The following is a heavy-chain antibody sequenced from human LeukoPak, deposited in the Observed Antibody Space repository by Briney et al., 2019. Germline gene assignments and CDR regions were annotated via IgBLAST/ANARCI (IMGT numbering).Heavy chain of an antibody. CDR1: GFTFSSYA. Sequence: GGSLRLSCAASGFTFSSYAMSWVRQAPGKGLEWVSAISGSGGSTYYADSVKGRFTISRDNSKNTLYLQMNSLRAEDTAVYYCARGGEYCGGDCYGSFDYWGQGTLVTVSS. J-gene: IGHJ4*02. V-gene: IGHV3-23*01. D-gene: IGHD2-21*02. CDR2: ISGSGGST. CDR3: ARGGEYCGGDCYGSFDY.